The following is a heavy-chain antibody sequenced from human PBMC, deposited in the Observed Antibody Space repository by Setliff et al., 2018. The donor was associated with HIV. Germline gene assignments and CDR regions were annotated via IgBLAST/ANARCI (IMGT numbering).Heavy chain of an antibody. CDR3: ARDGHDAFDI. D-gene: IGHD5-12*01. V-gene: IGHV4-34*01. CDR2: IHYSGST. Sequence: SETLSLTCAVYGGSFSGYYWGWIRQPPGKGLEWIGYIHYSGSTNYNPSLKSRVTISVDTSKNQFSLKLSSVTAADTAVYYCARDGHDAFDIWGQGTMVTVSS. J-gene: IGHJ3*02. CDR1: GGSFSGYY.